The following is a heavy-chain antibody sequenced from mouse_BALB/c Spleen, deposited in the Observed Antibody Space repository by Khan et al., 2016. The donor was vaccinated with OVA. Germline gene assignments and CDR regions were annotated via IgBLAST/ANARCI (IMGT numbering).Heavy chain of an antibody. CDR1: GYTFTSYD. CDR3: ARGGYGGFAY. Sequence: QVQLKESGAELVKPGASVKLSCKASGYTFTSYDINWVRQRPEQGLEWIGWMFPGDGSTKYNENFKGKATLTTDKSSSTAYMQLSRLTSEDPGAYFCARGGYGGFAYWCQGTLVTVSA. V-gene: IGHV1-85*01. J-gene: IGHJ3*01. CDR2: MFPGDGST. D-gene: IGHD2-14*01.